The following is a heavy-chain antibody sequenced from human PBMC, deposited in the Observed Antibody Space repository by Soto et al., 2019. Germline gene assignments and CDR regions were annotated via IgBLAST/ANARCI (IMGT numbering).Heavy chain of an antibody. D-gene: IGHD4-4*01. CDR3: VKPPVITASYYYYDMDV. J-gene: IGHJ6*02. CDR2: ISSGGNFI. Sequence: EMQLVESGGGLVKPGGSLRLSCVVSGFTFSDYCMNWVRQAPGRGLEWVASISSGGNFIYYADSVRGRFTISRDNAENSLYLQMNSLRVEDTATYYCVKPPVITASYYYYDMDVWGQGTTVTVSS. CDR1: GFTFSDYC. V-gene: IGHV3-21*06.